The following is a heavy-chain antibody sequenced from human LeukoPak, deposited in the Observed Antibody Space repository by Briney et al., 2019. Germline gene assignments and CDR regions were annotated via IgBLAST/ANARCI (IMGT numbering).Heavy chain of an antibody. J-gene: IGHJ4*02. D-gene: IGHD5-24*01. CDR2: IRIRSSYT. V-gene: IGHV3-11*05. Sequence: GGSLRLSCAASGFTFSDYYMRWIRQAPGKGREWVSYIRIRSSYTKYADSVKGSFTISRDNTKNSLYLQMNSLRAEDTAVYYCARDGDMSTITAFDYWGQGTLVTVSS. CDR3: ARDGDMSTITAFDY. CDR1: GFTFSDYY.